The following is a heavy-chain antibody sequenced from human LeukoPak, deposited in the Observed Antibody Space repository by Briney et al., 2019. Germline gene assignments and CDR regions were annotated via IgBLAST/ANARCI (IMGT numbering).Heavy chain of an antibody. D-gene: IGHD1-26*01. V-gene: IGHV4-59*01. CDR3: ARAEGGATPEYYFDY. Sequence: PSETLSLTCTVSGGSISSYYWSWIRQPPGKGLEWIGYIYYSGSTNYNPSLKSRVTISVDTSKNQFSLKLSSVTAADTAVYYCARAEGGATPEYYFDYWGQGTLVTVSA. CDR2: IYYSGST. J-gene: IGHJ4*02. CDR1: GGSISSYY.